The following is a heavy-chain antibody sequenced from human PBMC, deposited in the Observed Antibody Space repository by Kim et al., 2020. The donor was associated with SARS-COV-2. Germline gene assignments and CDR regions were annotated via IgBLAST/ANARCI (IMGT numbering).Heavy chain of an antibody. CDR3: ARREVSYYYDSSGYGAFDI. V-gene: IGHV4-39*01. Sequence: SETLSLTCTVSGGSISSSSYYWGWIRQPPGKGLEWIGSIYYSGSTYYNPSLKSRVTISVDTSKNQFSLKLSSVTAADTAVYYCARREVSYYYDSSGYGAFDIWGQGTMVTVSS. CDR2: IYYSGST. CDR1: GGSISSSSYY. J-gene: IGHJ3*02. D-gene: IGHD3-22*01.